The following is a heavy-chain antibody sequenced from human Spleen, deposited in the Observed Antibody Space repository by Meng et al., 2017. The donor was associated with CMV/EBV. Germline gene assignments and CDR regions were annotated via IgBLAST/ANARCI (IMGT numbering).Heavy chain of an antibody. CDR3: AGPIVTGYYYGMDV. Sequence: GESLKISCAASGFTFTNYGMHWVRQTPGKGLEWVAFIRYDGSDRYHADSVKGRFSISRDNSKNILYLQMNGLTAEDTAVYYCAGPIVTGYYYGMDVWGQGTTVTVSS. CDR1: GFTFTNYG. V-gene: IGHV3-30*02. CDR2: IRYDGSDR. J-gene: IGHJ6*02. D-gene: IGHD2-15*01.